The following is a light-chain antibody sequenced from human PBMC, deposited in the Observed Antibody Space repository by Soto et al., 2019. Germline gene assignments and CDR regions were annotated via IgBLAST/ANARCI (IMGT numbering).Light chain of an antibody. CDR2: GAS. V-gene: IGKV3-20*01. CDR3: QQYGSSPWT. CDR1: QSVSSSY. J-gene: IGKJ1*01. Sequence: EIVLTQSPGTLSLSPGERATLSCRASQSVSSSYLAWYQQKPGQAPRPLIYGASSRAIGIPDRFSGSGSGTDFTITISRLEPEDFAVYYYQQYGSSPWTFGQGTKVEIK.